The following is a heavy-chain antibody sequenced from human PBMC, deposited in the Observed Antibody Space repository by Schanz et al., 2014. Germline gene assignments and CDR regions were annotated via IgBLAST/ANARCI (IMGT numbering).Heavy chain of an antibody. CDR1: GFTFSSYA. J-gene: IGHJ4*02. Sequence: EVQLLESGGGLVQPGGSLRLSCAASGFTFSSYAMSWVRQAPGKGLEWVSAISGGGGTTYYTDSVKGRFTISRDNSKNTLYLQMNSLRAEDTAVYYCARDASSSDYHLAHWGQGTLVIVSS. CDR3: ARDASSSDYHLAH. CDR2: ISGGGGTT. D-gene: IGHD3-22*01. V-gene: IGHV3-23*01.